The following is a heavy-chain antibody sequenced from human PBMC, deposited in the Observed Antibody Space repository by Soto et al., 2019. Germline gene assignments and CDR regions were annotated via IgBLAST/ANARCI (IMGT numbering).Heavy chain of an antibody. CDR3: AKFFVETGSNSGWPWSFHY. Sequence: EVQLLESGGGLVQPGRSLRLSCAASGFTFSNYAMSWVRQAPGQGLDWVSAISGSGGTTYYADSVEGRFTISRDNSKNTLFLQMNNLRAEDAAVYYCAKFFVETGSNSGWPWSFHYWGQGTLVTVSS. D-gene: IGHD6-25*01. CDR1: GFTFSNYA. V-gene: IGHV3-23*01. CDR2: ISGSGGTT. J-gene: IGHJ4*02.